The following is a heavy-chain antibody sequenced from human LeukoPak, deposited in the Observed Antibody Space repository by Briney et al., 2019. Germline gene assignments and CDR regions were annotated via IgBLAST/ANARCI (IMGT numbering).Heavy chain of an antibody. Sequence: ASVKVSCKASGYTFTGYYMHWVRQAPGQGLEWMRWINPNSGGTNYAQKFQGRVTMTRDTSISTAYMELSRLRSDDTAVYYCARELRYYDSSGYYGYWGQGTLVTVSS. CDR1: GYTFTGYY. CDR3: ARELRYYDSSGYYGY. D-gene: IGHD3-22*01. J-gene: IGHJ4*02. V-gene: IGHV1-2*02. CDR2: INPNSGGT.